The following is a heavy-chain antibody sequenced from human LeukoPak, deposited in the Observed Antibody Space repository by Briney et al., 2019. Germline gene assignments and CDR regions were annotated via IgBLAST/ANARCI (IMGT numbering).Heavy chain of an antibody. V-gene: IGHV4-61*02. CDR3: ASTYLAAVAGSHDAFDI. D-gene: IGHD6-19*01. CDR2: IYTSGST. CDR1: GASISSGSYY. J-gene: IGHJ3*02. Sequence: SETLSLTCTVSGASISSGSYYWSWIRQPAGKGLEWIGRIYTSGSTNYNPSLKSRVTISVDTSKNQFSLKLSSVTAADTDVYYCASTYLAAVAGSHDAFDIWGQGTMVTVSS.